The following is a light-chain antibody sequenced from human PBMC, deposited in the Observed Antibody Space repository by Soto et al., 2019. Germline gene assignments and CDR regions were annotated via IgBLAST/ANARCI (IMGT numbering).Light chain of an antibody. CDR1: QSVSSSY. Sequence: EIVLTQSPGTLSLSPGERATLSCRASQSVSSSYLAWYQQKPGQAPRLLIYGASSRATGIPDRFSGSGSGTDFTLTISILEPEGVAVYYCQQYGSSPRTLGQGTKVEIK. CDR3: QQYGSSPRT. CDR2: GAS. V-gene: IGKV3-20*01. J-gene: IGKJ1*01.